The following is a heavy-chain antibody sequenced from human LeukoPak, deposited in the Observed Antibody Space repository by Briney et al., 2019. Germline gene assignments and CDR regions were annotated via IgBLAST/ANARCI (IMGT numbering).Heavy chain of an antibody. CDR1: GFTFSDYY. V-gene: IGHV3-11*04. Sequence: GGSLRLSCAASGFTFSDYYMTWIRQAPGKGLEWVSYISTSGTTIYYADSVKGRFTISRDNAKNTLDLQMNSLRAEDTAVYYCARVADYYYYNYMDVWGKGTTVTISS. CDR2: ISTSGTTI. J-gene: IGHJ6*03. CDR3: ARVADYYYYNYMDV. D-gene: IGHD6-19*01.